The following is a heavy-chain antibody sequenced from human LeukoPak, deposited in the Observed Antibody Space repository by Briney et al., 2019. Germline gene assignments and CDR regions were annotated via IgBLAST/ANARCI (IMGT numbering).Heavy chain of an antibody. Sequence: GGSLRLSCAASGFIFGDYYMSWIRQPPGKGLEWLSYISSSGSTIHYGDPVKGRFTISRDNAKNSLYLQMISLRAEDTAVYYCARLNVPADEYYFDYWGQGTLVTVSS. J-gene: IGHJ4*02. CDR2: ISSSGSTI. D-gene: IGHD2-2*01. CDR3: ARLNVPADEYYFDY. V-gene: IGHV3-11*04. CDR1: GFIFGDYY.